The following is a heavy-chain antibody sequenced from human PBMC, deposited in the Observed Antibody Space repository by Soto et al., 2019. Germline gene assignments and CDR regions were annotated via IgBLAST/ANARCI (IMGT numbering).Heavy chain of an antibody. CDR1: GGTFSSYA. J-gene: IGHJ6*02. Sequence: QVQLVQSGAEVKKPGSSVKVSCKAPGGTFSSYAISWVRQAPGQGLEWMGGIIPIFGTANYAQKFQGRVTITADESTSTGYMELSSLRSEDTAVYYCARSQCGSSSLDIYYYYYYGMDVCGQGTTVTVSS. CDR3: ARSQCGSSSLDIYYYYYYGMDV. D-gene: IGHD2-2*01. CDR2: IIPIFGTA. V-gene: IGHV1-69*01.